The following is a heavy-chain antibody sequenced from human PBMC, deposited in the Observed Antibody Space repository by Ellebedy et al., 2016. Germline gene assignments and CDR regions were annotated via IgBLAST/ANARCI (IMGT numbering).Heavy chain of an antibody. J-gene: IGHJ3*02. CDR1: GFSFSSHA. Sequence: GGSLRLSCAASGFSFSSHAMSWVRQAPGKGPEWISAIVASGERTFYADSVKGRFTLSRDNSKNTLYLQMNSLRAEDTAIYYCAKDGGLGRYCVSASCYSNAFDNWGQGTMVTVSS. CDR2: IVASGERT. V-gene: IGHV3-23*01. D-gene: IGHD2-2*02. CDR3: AKDGGLGRYCVSASCYSNAFDN.